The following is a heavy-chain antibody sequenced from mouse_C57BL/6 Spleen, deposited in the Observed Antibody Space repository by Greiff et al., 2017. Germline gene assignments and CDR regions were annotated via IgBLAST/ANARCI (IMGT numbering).Heavy chain of an antibody. J-gene: IGHJ2*01. D-gene: IGHD1-1*01. V-gene: IGHV5-16*01. Sequence: EVKLVESEGGLVQPGSSMKLSCTASGFTFSDYYMAWVRQVPEKGLEWVANINYDGSSSYYLDSLNSRFIISRDNAKNILYLQMSSMKSEDTATYYCARDRRGYGTTGFDYWGQGTTLTVSS. CDR1: GFTFSDYY. CDR3: ARDRRGYGTTGFDY. CDR2: INYDGSSS.